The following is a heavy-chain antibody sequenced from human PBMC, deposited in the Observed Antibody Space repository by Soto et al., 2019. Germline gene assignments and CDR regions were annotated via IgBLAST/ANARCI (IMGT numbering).Heavy chain of an antibody. D-gene: IGHD3-9*01. CDR3: ARDDYDILTGYYSFDY. CDR2: IYTSGST. V-gene: IGHV4-4*07. J-gene: IGHJ4*02. Sequence: SETLSLTCTVSGGSISSYYWSWIRQPAGKGLEWIGRIYTSGSTNYNPSLKSRVTMSVDTSKNQFSLKLSSVTAADTAVYYCARDDYDILTGYYSFDYWGQRTLVTVSS. CDR1: GGSISSYY.